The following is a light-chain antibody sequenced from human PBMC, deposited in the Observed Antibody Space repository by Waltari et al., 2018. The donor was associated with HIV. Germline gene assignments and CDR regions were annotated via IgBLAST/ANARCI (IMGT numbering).Light chain of an antibody. CDR1: SSNIGNHY. CDR3: ATWDDSLSGPI. Sequence: QSVLSQPPSASGTPGQRVTISCSGSSSNIGNHYVYWYQQLPETAPKLLIYRNRQRPSGVPDRFSGSKSDTSASLAISGLRSEDEADYYCATWDDSLSGPIFGGGTKLTVL. V-gene: IGLV1-47*01. CDR2: RNR. J-gene: IGLJ2*01.